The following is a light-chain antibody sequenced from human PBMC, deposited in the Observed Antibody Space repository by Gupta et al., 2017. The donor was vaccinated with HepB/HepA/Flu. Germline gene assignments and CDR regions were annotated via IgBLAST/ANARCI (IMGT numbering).Light chain of an antibody. Sequence: EVVLTQSQPALPVTLAQRASTTCRSSTSLEHGDGNTYLNWFQKSRGLSPRRLIYKFSIRDSGVPDGFSGSGSCTDFTLRIRRVKADNVGVYYCSECSYWRYTFAQETNLEMK. CDR2: KFS. CDR1: TSLEHGDGNTY. J-gene: IGKJ2*01. V-gene: IGKV2-30*02. CDR3: SECSYWRYT.